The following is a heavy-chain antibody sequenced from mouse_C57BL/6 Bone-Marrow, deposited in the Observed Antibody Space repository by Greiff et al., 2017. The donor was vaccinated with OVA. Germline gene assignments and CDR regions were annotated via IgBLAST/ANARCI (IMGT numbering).Heavy chain of an antibody. CDR3: ARDTTVVATPNYFDY. Sequence: EVKLQESGPGLVKPSQSLSLTCSVTGYSITSGYYWNWIRQFPGNQLEWMGYISYDGSNNYNPSLKNRISITRDTSKNQFFLKLNSVTTEDTATYYCARDTTVVATPNYFDYWGQGTTLTVSS. J-gene: IGHJ2*01. CDR2: ISYDGSN. V-gene: IGHV3-6*01. D-gene: IGHD1-1*01. CDR1: GYSITSGYY.